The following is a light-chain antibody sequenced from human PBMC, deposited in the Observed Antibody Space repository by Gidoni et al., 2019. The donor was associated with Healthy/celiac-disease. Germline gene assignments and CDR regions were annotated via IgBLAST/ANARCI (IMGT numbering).Light chain of an antibody. CDR2: AAS. V-gene: IGKV1-27*01. CDR1: QGISNY. CDR3: QKYNSAPHT. J-gene: IGKJ2*01. Sequence: IQITQSPSSLSASVGDRVTITSRASQGISNYLAWYQQKPGNVPKLLSYAASTLQAGVPSRFSGSGSGTDFTLTISSLQPEDVATYYWQKYNSAPHTFGQGTKLEIK.